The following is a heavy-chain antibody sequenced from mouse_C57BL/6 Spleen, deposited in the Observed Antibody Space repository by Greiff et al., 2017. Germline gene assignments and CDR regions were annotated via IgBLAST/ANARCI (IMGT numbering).Heavy chain of an antibody. J-gene: IGHJ4*01. Sequence: EVNVVESGGGLVKPGGSLKLSCAASGFTFSDYGMHWVRQAPEKGLEWVAYISSGSSTIYYADTVKGRFTISRDNAKNTLFLQMTSLRSEDTAMYYCARDYGNYVDAMDYWGQGTSVTVSS. CDR1: GFTFSDYG. CDR3: ARDYGNYVDAMDY. CDR2: ISSGSSTI. V-gene: IGHV5-17*01. D-gene: IGHD2-1*01.